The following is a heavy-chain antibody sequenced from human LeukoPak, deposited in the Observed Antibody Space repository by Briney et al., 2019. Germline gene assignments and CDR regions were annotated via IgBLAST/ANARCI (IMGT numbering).Heavy chain of an antibody. CDR3: ATESGDFWSGYPEWYYYYYMDV. CDR2: ISFDGSNT. D-gene: IGHD3-3*01. Sequence: PGGSLRLSCAASGFSFSSYGLHWVRQAPGKGLEWVAVISFDGSNTYYADSVRGRFTISRDNSKNTLYLQMNSLRAEDTAVYYCATESGDFWSGYPEWYYYYYMDVWGKGTTVTVSS. J-gene: IGHJ6*03. V-gene: IGHV3-30*03. CDR1: GFSFSSYG.